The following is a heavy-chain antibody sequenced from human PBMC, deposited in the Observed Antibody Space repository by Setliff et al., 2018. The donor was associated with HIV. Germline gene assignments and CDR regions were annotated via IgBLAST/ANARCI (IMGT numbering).Heavy chain of an antibody. CDR2: IIESGGT. D-gene: IGHD2-2*01. J-gene: IGHJ4*02. CDR1: GFTFSSYG. V-gene: IGHV3-23*01. Sequence: GSLRLSCAASGFTFSSYGMTWVRQAPGKGLEWVSAIIESGGTFYTDSVKGRFTISRDNSKNTLYLQMNSLRAEDTAVYYCAKVTSFWFEDYWGQGTLVTVSS. CDR3: AKVTSFWFEDY.